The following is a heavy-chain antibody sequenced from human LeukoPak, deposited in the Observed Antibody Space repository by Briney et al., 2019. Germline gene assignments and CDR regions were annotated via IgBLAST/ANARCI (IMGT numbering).Heavy chain of an antibody. V-gene: IGHV3-23*01. Sequence: GGSLRLSCAASGFTFSSYWMSWVRQAPGKGLEWVSAISGSGVTTYYADSVKGRFTISRDNSKNTLYLQMNSLRAEDTAVYYCAKDSRVAGTTWPHFDYWGQGTLVTVSS. CDR3: AKDSRVAGTTWPHFDY. CDR1: GFTFSSYW. D-gene: IGHD1-1*01. CDR2: ISGSGVTT. J-gene: IGHJ4*02.